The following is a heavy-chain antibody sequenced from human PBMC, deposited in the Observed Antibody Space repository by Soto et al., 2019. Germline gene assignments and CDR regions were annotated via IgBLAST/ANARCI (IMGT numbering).Heavy chain of an antibody. Sequence: TLSLTCTVSGGSISSSNYYWGWIRQPPGKGLEWIGSIYYSGSTYYNPSLKSRVTISVDTSKNQFSLYLQMNSLRDEDTAVYYCARENFDWSLNWFDPWGQGTLVTVSS. CDR2: IYYSGST. D-gene: IGHD3-9*01. CDR3: ARENFDWSLNWFDP. V-gene: IGHV4-39*02. CDR1: GGSISSSNYY. J-gene: IGHJ5*02.